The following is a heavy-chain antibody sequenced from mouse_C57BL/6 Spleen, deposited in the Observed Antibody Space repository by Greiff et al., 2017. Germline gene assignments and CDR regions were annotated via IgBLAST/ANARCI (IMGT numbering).Heavy chain of an antibody. CDR3: ARPGTGTGAMDY. J-gene: IGHJ4*01. V-gene: IGHV5-6*01. Sequence: EVHLVESGGDLVKPGGSLKLSCAASGFTFSSYGMSWVRQTPDKRLEWVATISSGGSYTYYPDSVKGRFTISRDNAKNTLYLQMSSLKSEDTAMYYCARPGTGTGAMDYWGQGTSVTVSS. CDR2: ISSGGSYT. D-gene: IGHD4-1*01. CDR1: GFTFSSYG.